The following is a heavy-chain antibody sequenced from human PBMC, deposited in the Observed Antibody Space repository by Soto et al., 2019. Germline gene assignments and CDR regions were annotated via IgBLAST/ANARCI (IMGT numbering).Heavy chain of an antibody. D-gene: IGHD6-25*01. Sequence: EVQLVESGGGLVQPGRSLRLSCEVSGFTLGNYAMHWVRQAPGKGLEWVAGINWNSHKVRYAGSVKGRFIISRDNAKSSVYLQMNGLTTEDTARYYCAKDKGGTPYYFDSWGQGILVTVSS. V-gene: IGHV3-9*01. CDR3: AKDKGGTPYYFDS. CDR2: INWNSHKV. CDR1: GFTLGNYA. J-gene: IGHJ4*02.